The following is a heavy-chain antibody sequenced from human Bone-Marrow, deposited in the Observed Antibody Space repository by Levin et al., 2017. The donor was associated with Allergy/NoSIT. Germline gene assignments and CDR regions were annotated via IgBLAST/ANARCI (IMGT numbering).Heavy chain of an antibody. Sequence: GESLKISCAASGFTFSDYYMNWIRQAPGKGLEWVSYISTTGSTIYYADSVKGRFTISRDNAKNSLYLQMNSLRADDTAVYYCARDRRYYYYGMDVWGPGTTVTVSS. CDR1: GFTFSDYY. J-gene: IGHJ6*02. CDR2: ISTTGSTI. CDR3: ARDRRYYYYGMDV. V-gene: IGHV3-11*01.